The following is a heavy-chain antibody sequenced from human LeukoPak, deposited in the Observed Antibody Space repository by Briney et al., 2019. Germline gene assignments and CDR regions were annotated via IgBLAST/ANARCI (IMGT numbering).Heavy chain of an antibody. CDR3: SRDTRAADAEYFQH. J-gene: IGHJ1*01. CDR2: LNPTGVTT. V-gene: IGHV1-46*01. Sequence: ASVKVSCKASVYTFTSYYMHGVRQAPGQGLEWLGILNPTGVTTTYPQKFQGTVTMARDTSTSTMYMELSSLRSEDTAVYYCSRDTRAADAEYFQHWGQGTLVIVSS. D-gene: IGHD2-15*01. CDR1: VYTFTSYY.